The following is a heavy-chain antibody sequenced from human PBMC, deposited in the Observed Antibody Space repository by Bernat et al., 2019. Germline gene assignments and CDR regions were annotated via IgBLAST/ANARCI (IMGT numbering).Heavy chain of an antibody. V-gene: IGHV3-15*01. D-gene: IGHD3-3*01. Sequence: EVQLVESGGGLVKPGGSLRLSCAASGFTFSNAWMSWVRQAPGKGLEWVGRIKSKTDGGTTDYAAPVKGRFTISRDDSKNTLYLQMNSLKTEDTAVYYCTTQYYDFWSGSYGYFDYWGQGTLVTVSS. J-gene: IGHJ4*02. CDR1: GFTFSNAW. CDR3: TTQYYDFWSGSYGYFDY. CDR2: IKSKTDGGTT.